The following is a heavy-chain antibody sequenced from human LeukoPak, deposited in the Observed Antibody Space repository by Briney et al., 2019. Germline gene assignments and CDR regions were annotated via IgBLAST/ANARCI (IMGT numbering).Heavy chain of an antibody. CDR2: IRSSGTTI. Sequence: KPGGSLRLFCVASGFTFSDYYMSWIRQARGKGLEWVSYIRSSGTTIHYADSVKGRFTISRDNAKNSLYLQMNGLRAEDTAVYYCARDRGAVTDVFDYWGQGTLVTVSS. J-gene: IGHJ4*02. CDR1: GFTFSDYY. D-gene: IGHD6-19*01. CDR3: ARDRGAVTDVFDY. V-gene: IGHV3-11*04.